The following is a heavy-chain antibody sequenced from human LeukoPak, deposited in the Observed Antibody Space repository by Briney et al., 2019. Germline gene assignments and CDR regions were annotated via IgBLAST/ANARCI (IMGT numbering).Heavy chain of an antibody. D-gene: IGHD2-15*01. CDR2: INPNSGGT. Sequence: ASVKVSCKASGYTFTGYYMHWVRQAPGQGLELMGWINPNSGGTNYAQKFQGRVTMTRDTSISTAYMELSRLRSDDTAVYYCASKAQGYCSGGSCYSGAAFDIWGQGTMVTVSS. J-gene: IGHJ3*02. CDR3: ASKAQGYCSGGSCYSGAAFDI. V-gene: IGHV1-2*02. CDR1: GYTFTGYY.